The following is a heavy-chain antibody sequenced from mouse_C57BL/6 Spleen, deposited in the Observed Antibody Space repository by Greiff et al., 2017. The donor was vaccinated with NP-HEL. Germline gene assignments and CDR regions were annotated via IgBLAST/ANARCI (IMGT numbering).Heavy chain of an antibody. V-gene: IGHV1-59*01. CDR1: GYTFTSYW. Sequence: VQLQQPGAELVRPGTSVKLSCKASGYTFTSYWMHWVKQRPGQGLEWIGVIDPSDSYTNYNQKFKGKATLTVDTSSSTAYMQLSSLTSEDSAVYYCARQGYDGNDYWGQGTTLTVSS. J-gene: IGHJ2*01. D-gene: IGHD2-3*01. CDR2: IDPSDSYT. CDR3: ARQGYDGNDY.